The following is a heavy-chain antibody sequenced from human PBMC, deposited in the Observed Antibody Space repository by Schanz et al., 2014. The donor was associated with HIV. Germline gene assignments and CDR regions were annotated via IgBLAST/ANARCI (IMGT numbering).Heavy chain of an antibody. D-gene: IGHD6-6*01. CDR2: ISSGSSHI. Sequence: EVQLVESGGGLVKPGGSLRLSCAASGFTFSSYSMNWVRQAPGKGLEWVSSISSGSSHIYNADSVKGRFTISRDNARNTLYLQMNSLRAGDTAVYYCASTEFPYSSSSDYYYGMDVWGQGTTVTVSS. V-gene: IGHV3-21*01. CDR3: ASTEFPYSSSSDYYYGMDV. J-gene: IGHJ6*02. CDR1: GFTFSSYS.